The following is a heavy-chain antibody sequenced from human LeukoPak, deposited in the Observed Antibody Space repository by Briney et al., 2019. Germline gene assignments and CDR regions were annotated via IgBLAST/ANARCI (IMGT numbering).Heavy chain of an antibody. V-gene: IGHV3-23*01. CDR3: AKDQAEYYYDSSDYWLF. Sequence: GGSLRLSCAASGFTFSSYAMSWVRQAPGKGLEWVSAISGSGGSTYYADSVKGRFTISRDNSKNTLYLQMNSLRAEDTAVYYCAKDQAEYYYDSSDYWLFWGQGTLVTVSS. J-gene: IGHJ4*02. D-gene: IGHD3-22*01. CDR2: ISGSGGST. CDR1: GFTFSSYA.